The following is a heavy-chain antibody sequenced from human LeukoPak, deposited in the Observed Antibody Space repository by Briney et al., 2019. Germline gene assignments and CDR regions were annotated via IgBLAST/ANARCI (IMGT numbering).Heavy chain of an antibody. D-gene: IGHD5-24*01. CDR1: GGTFSTYA. V-gene: IGHV1-69*05. CDR2: IIPIFGTA. CDR3: ARVPPYNNYYYYYMDV. J-gene: IGHJ6*03. Sequence: GASVEVSCKASGGTFSTYAISWVRQAPGQGLEWMGGIIPIFGTANYAQKFQGRVTITTDESTSTAYMELSSLRSEDTAMYYCARVPPYNNYYYYYMDVWGKGTTVTVSS.